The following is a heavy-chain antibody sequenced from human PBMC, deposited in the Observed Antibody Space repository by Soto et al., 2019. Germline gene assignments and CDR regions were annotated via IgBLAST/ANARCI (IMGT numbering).Heavy chain of an antibody. D-gene: IGHD1-1*01. CDR1: GFTFSSYS. Sequence: EVQLVESGGGLVKPGESLRLSCAASGFTFSSYSMNWVRQAPGKGLEWVSCISSSGTYIYYADAVKARFTITRDNGKNLRSVDKKRLSAEDTAVYDCARNNNGANYNSDDACDIWCQETMVTVSS. CDR2: ISSSGTYI. J-gene: IGHJ3*02. CDR3: ARNNNGANYNSDDACDI. V-gene: IGHV3-21*03.